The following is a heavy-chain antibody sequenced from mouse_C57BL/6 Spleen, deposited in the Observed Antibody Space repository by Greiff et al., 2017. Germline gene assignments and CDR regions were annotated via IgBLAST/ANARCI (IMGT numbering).Heavy chain of an antibody. V-gene: IGHV1-53*01. CDR3: SRGRGDGNYLYAMDY. D-gene: IGHD2-1*01. J-gene: IGHJ4*01. CDR1: GYTFTSYW. Sequence: QVQLQQSGTELVKPGASVKLSCKASGYTFTSYWMHWVKQRPGQGLEWIGNINPNNGGTNYNEKFKSKATLTVDKSSSTAYMQLSSLTSEDSAVYYCSRGRGDGNYLYAMDYWGQGTSVTVSS. CDR2: INPNNGGT.